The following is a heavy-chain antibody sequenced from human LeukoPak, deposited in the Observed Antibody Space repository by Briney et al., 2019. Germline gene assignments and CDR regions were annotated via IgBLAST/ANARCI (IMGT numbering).Heavy chain of an antibody. CDR1: GGSISSYY. Sequence: SETLPLTCTVSGGSISSYYWSWIRQPPGKGLEWIGYIYYSGSTYYNPSLKSRVTISVDTSKNQFSLKLSSVTAADTAVYYCASYYYDSSGYYPGTADAFDIWGQGTMVTVSS. CDR3: ASYYYDSSGYYPGTADAFDI. V-gene: IGHV4-59*12. CDR2: IYYSGST. J-gene: IGHJ3*02. D-gene: IGHD3-22*01.